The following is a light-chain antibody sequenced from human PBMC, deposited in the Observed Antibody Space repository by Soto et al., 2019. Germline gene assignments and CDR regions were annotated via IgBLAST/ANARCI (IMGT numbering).Light chain of an antibody. CDR2: EDN. CDR1: SGSIASNY. V-gene: IGLV6-57*04. J-gene: IGLJ2*01. Sequence: NFMLTQPHSVSESPGKTVTISCTRSSGSIASNYVQWYQQRPGSAPTTVIYEDNQRPSGVPDRFSGSIDSSSNSASLTISGLKTEDEADYYCQSYDSSNPCVFGGWTKLTVL. CDR3: QSYDSSNPCV.